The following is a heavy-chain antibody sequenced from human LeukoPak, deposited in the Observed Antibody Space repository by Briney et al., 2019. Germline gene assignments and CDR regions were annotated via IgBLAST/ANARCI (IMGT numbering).Heavy chain of an antibody. CDR3: ARDPPGIVGAIGYYYYGMDV. Sequence: RASVKVSCKASGGTFSSYAISWVRQAPGQGLEWMGRIIPILGIVNYAQKFQGRVTITADKSTSTAYMELSSLRSEDTAVYYCARDPPGIVGAIGYYYYGMDVWGQGTTVTVSS. V-gene: IGHV1-69*04. CDR2: IIPILGIV. CDR1: GGTFSSYA. J-gene: IGHJ6*02. D-gene: IGHD1-26*01.